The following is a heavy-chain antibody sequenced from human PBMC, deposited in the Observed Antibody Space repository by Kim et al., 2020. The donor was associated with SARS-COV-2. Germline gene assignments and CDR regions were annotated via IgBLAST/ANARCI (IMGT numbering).Heavy chain of an antibody. Sequence: SETLSLTCTVSGGSVSSGSYYWSWIRQPPGKGLEWIGYTSYSGNTDSNPSLKSRVTISLDTSKNQFSLNLRAVTAADTAMYYCASSYGSNWYYFDSWGQGILVTVSS. CDR2: TSYSGNT. J-gene: IGHJ4*02. CDR1: GGSVSSGSYY. V-gene: IGHV4-61*01. D-gene: IGHD3-10*01. CDR3: ASSYGSNWYYFDS.